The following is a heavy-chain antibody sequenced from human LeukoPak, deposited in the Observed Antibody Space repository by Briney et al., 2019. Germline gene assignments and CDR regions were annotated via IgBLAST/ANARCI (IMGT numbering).Heavy chain of an antibody. J-gene: IGHJ6*03. V-gene: IGHV4-34*01. Sequence: SETLPLTCAVYGGSFSGYYWSWIRQPPGKGLEWIGEINHSGSTNYNPSLKSRVTISVDTSKNQFSLKLSSVTAADTAVYYCARYSSSWYYYYYMDVWGKGTTVTVSS. D-gene: IGHD6-13*01. CDR2: INHSGST. CDR1: GGSFSGYY. CDR3: ARYSSSWYYYYYMDV.